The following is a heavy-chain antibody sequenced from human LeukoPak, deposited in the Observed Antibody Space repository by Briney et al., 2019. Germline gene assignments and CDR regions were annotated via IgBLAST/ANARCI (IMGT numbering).Heavy chain of an antibody. CDR2: IYYSGST. CDR3: AKDSRGSGSRYYGMDV. V-gene: IGHV4-39*07. CDR1: GGSISSSSYY. Sequence: SETLSLTCTVSGGSISSSSYYWGWIRQPPGKGLEWIGSIYYSGSTYYNPSLKSRVTISVDTSKNQFSLKLSSVTAADTALYYCAKDSRGSGSRYYGMDVWGQGTTVTVSS. D-gene: IGHD3-10*01. J-gene: IGHJ6*02.